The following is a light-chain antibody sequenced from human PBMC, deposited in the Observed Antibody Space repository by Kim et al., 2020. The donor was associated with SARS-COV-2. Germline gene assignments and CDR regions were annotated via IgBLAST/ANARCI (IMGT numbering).Light chain of an antibody. Sequence: RSASVGDRVTITWRASQNINTWLAWYQQKPGTAPNLLSYKASSLETGVPSRFSGSGSGTEFTLTIRSLQPDDFATFYCQQYNSYYSFGQGTKLEI. CDR2: KAS. V-gene: IGKV1-5*03. J-gene: IGKJ2*03. CDR1: QNINTW. CDR3: QQYNSYYS.